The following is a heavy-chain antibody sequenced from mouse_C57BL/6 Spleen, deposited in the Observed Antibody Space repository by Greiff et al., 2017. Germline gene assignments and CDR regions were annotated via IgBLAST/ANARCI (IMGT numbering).Heavy chain of an antibody. CDR1: GYTFTSYW. V-gene: IGHV1-72*01. J-gene: IGHJ4*01. Sequence: QVQLQQPGAELVKPGASVKLSCKASGYTFTSYWMHWVKQRPGRGLEWIGRIDPNSGGTKYNEKFKSKATLTVDKPSSTAYMQLSSLTSEDSAVYYCASSEAQATYYAMDYWGQGTSVTVSS. CDR3: ASSEAQATYYAMDY. CDR2: IDPNSGGT. D-gene: IGHD3-2*02.